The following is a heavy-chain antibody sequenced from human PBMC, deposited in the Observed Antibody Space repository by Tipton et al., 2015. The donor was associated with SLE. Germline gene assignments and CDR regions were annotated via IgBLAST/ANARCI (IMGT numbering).Heavy chain of an antibody. CDR3: ATSLIVQGIFFDF. CDR1: GGSISSGSYA. J-gene: IGHJ4*02. Sequence: TLSLTCAVSGGSISSGSYAWNWIRQSPGKGLEWIGYIYPSGSSHYSPSFKSRLTISVDSSRNEISLMLSSVTAADTAAYYCATSLIVQGIFFDFWGQGTLVTVSS. D-gene: IGHD1-26*01. V-gene: IGHV4-30-2*06. CDR2: IYPSGSS.